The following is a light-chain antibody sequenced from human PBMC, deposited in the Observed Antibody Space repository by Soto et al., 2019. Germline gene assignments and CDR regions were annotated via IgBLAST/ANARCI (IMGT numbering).Light chain of an antibody. CDR3: CSYAGSYTQV. J-gene: IGLJ3*02. V-gene: IGLV2-11*01. CDR2: DVT. CDR1: SSDVGGYNY. Sequence: QSALTQPRSVSGSPGQSVTISCTGTSSDVGGYNYVSWYQQYPGKAPKHMIYDVTKRPSGVPDRFSGSKSGNTASLTISGLQAEDEADYYCCSYAGSYTQVFGGGTKLTVL.